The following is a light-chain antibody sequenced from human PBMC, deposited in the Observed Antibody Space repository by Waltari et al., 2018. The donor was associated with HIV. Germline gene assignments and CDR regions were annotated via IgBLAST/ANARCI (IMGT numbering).Light chain of an antibody. CDR3: AAWGDSPSGVV. Sequence: QSVLTQPPSASGTPGQRVTISCSGSSSNIGSNSVYWYQQLPGTAPKLLIYRNNPRPSGFPDRFSGSKSGTSASLAISGLRSEDEAHYYCAAWGDSPSGVVFGGGTKLTVL. CDR1: SSNIGSNS. V-gene: IGLV1-47*01. J-gene: IGLJ3*02. CDR2: RNN.